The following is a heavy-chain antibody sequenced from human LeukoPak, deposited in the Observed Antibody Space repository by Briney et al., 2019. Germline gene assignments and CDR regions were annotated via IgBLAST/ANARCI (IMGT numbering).Heavy chain of an antibody. CDR3: VRQVSGSFNTKS. D-gene: IGHD1-26*01. CDR1: GGSVSGTSDY. V-gene: IGHV4-39*01. J-gene: IGHJ5*02. CDR2: MYYGGST. Sequence: ASETLSLTCTVSGGSVSGTSDYWGWIRQPPGKGLEWVGSMYYGGSTSYTYHNPSLKSRVSISVDTSKNQFSLKLSSVTAADTAAYFCVRQVSGSFNTKSWGQGTLVTVSS.